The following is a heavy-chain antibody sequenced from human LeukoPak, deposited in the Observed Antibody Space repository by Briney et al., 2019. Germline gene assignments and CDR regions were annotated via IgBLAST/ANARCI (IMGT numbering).Heavy chain of an antibody. D-gene: IGHD6-13*01. V-gene: IGHV4-61*08. CDR2: IYYSGST. CDR3: ARETIAAAGWHDAFDI. J-gene: IGHJ3*02. CDR1: GGSISSGGYY. Sequence: SETLSLTCTVSGGSISSGGYYWSWIRQPPGKGLEWIGYIYYSGSTNYNPSLKSRVTISVDTSKNQFSLKLSSVTAADTAVYYCARETIAAAGWHDAFDIWGQGTMVTVSS.